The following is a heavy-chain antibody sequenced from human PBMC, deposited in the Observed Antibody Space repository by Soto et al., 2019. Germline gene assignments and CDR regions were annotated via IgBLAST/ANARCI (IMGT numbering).Heavy chain of an antibody. V-gene: IGHV3-11*01. CDR3: ARDRYSGSDAYMDV. CDR2: ISGSSGNI. J-gene: IGHJ6*03. D-gene: IGHD5-12*01. CDR1: GFTFSDYD. Sequence: QVQLVESGGGVGKPGGSLRLSCAASGFTFSDYDMSWTRQAPGKGLEWVAYISGSSGNIYYADSVKGRFTISRDNAKNSLYLQMNSLRADDTAVYYCARDRYSGSDAYMDVWGNGTTVTVSS.